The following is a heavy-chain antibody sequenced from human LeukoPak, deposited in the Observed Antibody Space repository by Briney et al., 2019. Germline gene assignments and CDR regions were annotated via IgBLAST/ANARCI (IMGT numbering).Heavy chain of an antibody. J-gene: IGHJ4*02. CDR1: GSSIRSSYYY. CDR3: ARHPFAAHHRVDY. Sequence: SETLSLTCTVSGSSIRSSYYYWGWIRQPPGKELEWVGSMSYGGSTYYNPSLKSRVTMSVDTSKNQFSLKLTSVTAADTAVYHCARHPFAAHHRVDYWGQGTLVTVSS. D-gene: IGHD6-6*01. V-gene: IGHV4-39*01. CDR2: MSYGGST.